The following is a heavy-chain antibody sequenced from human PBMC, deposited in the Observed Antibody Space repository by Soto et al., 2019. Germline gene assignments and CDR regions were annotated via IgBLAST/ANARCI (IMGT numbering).Heavy chain of an antibody. CDR1: GFAVSSAY. CDR2: IYSGGGT. V-gene: IGHV3-53*01. J-gene: IGHJ4*02. CDR3: AGDKGYGDQRTLGY. D-gene: IGHD4-17*01. Sequence: EVQLVESGGGLNQPGGSLRLSCAASGFAVSSAYMSWVRQAPGRGLEWLSVIYSGGGTYYADSVKGRFTTSRDSYKNMFFLQMSDLRAEDTAIYYCAGDKGYGDQRTLGYWGQGTLVTVYS.